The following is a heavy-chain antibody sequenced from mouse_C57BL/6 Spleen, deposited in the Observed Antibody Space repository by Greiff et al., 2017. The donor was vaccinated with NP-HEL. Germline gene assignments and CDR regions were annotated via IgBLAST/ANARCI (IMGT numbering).Heavy chain of an antibody. CDR2: INPSTGGT. V-gene: IGHV1-42*01. D-gene: IGHD1-1*01. CDR1: GYSFTGYY. Sequence: EVQLQQSGPELVKPGASVKISCKASGYSFTGYYMNWVKQSPEKSLEWIGEINPSTGGTTYNQKFKAKATLTVDKSSSTAYMQLKSLTSEDSAVYYCARRIPNYYGSFAYWGQGTLVTVSA. J-gene: IGHJ3*01. CDR3: ARRIPNYYGSFAY.